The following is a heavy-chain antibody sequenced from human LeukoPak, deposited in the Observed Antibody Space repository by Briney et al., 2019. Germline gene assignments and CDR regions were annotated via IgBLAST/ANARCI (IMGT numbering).Heavy chain of an antibody. CDR1: GFTFSSYG. CDR3: AKDFSSSWHDAFDI. CDR2: ISYDGSNK. Sequence: GRSLRLSCAASGFTFSSYGMHWVRRAPGKGLEWVAVISYDGSNKYYADSVKGRFTISRDNSENTLYLQMNSLRAEDTAVYYCAKDFSSSWHDAFDIWGQGTMVTVSS. J-gene: IGHJ3*02. V-gene: IGHV3-30*18. D-gene: IGHD6-13*01.